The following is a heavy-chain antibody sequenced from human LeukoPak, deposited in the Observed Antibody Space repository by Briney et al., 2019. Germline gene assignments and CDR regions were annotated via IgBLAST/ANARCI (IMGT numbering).Heavy chain of an antibody. V-gene: IGHV4-39*01. CDR1: GGSISSDIYY. D-gene: IGHD2-15*01. J-gene: IGHJ4*02. CDR2: VYYIGSP. Sequence: SETLSLTCTVSGGSISSDIYYRGWIRQPPGKRLEWIVSVYYIGSPFYNPSLRSRVTMSVDTPQIQCALKLSSVTAADTAVYYCARQTYFYEASGHLNDNWGQGTLVTVSS. CDR3: ARQTYFYEASGHLNDN.